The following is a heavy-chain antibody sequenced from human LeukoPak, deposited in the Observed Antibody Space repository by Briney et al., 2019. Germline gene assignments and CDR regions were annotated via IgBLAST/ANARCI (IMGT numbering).Heavy chain of an antibody. J-gene: IGHJ4*02. CDR2: IYSSGNT. CDR3: ARGGGGLGFTTGWYFDC. D-gene: IGHD6-19*01. Sequence: SETLSLTCTVSGGSISNYYWSWIRQPPGKGLEWIGYIYSSGNTNYNPSLKSRVTISVDTSKNQFSLKLTSVTAADTAAYYCARGGGGLGFTTGWYFDCWGQGTLVTVSS. V-gene: IGHV4-59*01. CDR1: GGSISNYY.